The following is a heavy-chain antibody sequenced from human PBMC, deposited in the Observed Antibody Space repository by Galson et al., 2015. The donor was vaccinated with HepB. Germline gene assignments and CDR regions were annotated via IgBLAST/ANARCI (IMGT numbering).Heavy chain of an antibody. CDR1: GFTFSSYS. V-gene: IGHV3-21*01. CDR2: VSSSSSYI. Sequence: SLRLSCTASGFTFSSYSMNWVRQAPGKGLEWVSYVSSSSSYINYADSAKGRFTISTDNDKNSLYLQMNSLRAEDTAVYYCARDGRILGDAFEIWGQGTMVTVSS. D-gene: IGHD7-27*01. J-gene: IGHJ3*02. CDR3: ARDGRILGDAFEI.